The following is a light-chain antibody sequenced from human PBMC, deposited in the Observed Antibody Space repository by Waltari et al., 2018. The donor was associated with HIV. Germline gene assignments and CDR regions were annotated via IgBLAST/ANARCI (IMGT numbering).Light chain of an antibody. CDR3: QAWDSSTAS. Sequence: SYELTQPPSVSLSPGQTASITCSGDKLGDKYVCWYQQKPGQSPVLVIDQDNKRPSGIPERFSGSNSGNTATRTISGTQAMDEADYYCQAWDSSTASFGGGTKLTVL. CDR1: KLGDKY. V-gene: IGLV3-1*01. CDR2: QDN. J-gene: IGLJ2*01.